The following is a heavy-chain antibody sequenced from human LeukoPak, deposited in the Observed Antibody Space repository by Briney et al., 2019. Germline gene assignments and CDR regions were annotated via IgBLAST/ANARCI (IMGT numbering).Heavy chain of an antibody. Sequence: GESLKISCAASGFTFSSYWMNWVRQAPGKGLEWVANIKHDGSDKDYVDSVKGRFIISRDNAKNSLYLQMNSLRAEDTAVYYCAGGYGTFPYWGQGTLVTVPS. J-gene: IGHJ4*02. CDR1: GFTFSSYW. CDR3: AGGYGTFPY. D-gene: IGHD2/OR15-2a*01. CDR2: IKHDGSDK. V-gene: IGHV3-7*04.